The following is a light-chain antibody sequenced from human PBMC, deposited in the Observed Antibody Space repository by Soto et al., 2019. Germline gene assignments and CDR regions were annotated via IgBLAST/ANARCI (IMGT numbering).Light chain of an antibody. Sequence: QSALTQPPSESGSPGQSVTFSCTGTSSDVGAYNYVSWYQHHPGKAPKLIIYDVTERPSGVPDRFSGSKSGNTASLTVSGLQSDDEADYFCSAYAGANSWLFGGGTKLTVL. CDR1: SSDVGAYNY. CDR2: DVT. CDR3: SAYAGANSWL. V-gene: IGLV2-8*01. J-gene: IGLJ3*02.